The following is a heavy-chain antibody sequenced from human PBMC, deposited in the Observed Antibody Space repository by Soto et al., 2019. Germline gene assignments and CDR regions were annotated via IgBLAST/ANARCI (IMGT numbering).Heavy chain of an antibody. D-gene: IGHD3-16*01. CDR3: CKKTPTKICWCYCFYRGFDI. J-gene: IGHJ3*02. V-gene: IGHV3-23*01. Sequence: GGSLRLSCAASGFTFSSYVMSWVRQAPGKGLEWVSAISGSGGSTYYADSVKGRFTISRDNSKNTLYLQMNSLRAEDTAVYYWCKKTPTKICWCYCFYRGFDIWGQGTMVTVSS. CDR1: GFTFSSYV. CDR2: ISGSGGST.